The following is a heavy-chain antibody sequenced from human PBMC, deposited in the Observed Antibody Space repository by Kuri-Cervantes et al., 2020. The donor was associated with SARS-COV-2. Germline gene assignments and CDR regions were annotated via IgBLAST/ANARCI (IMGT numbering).Heavy chain of an antibody. CDR3: AKDMGTIFGVVIGSGYGMDV. V-gene: IGHV3-30*02. CDR2: IWYDGSNK. D-gene: IGHD3-3*01. Sequence: GGSLRLSCAASGFTFSSYGMHWVRQAPGKGLEWVAVIWYDGSNKYYADSVKGRFTISRDNSKNTLYLQMNSLRAEDTALYYCAKDMGTIFGVVIGSGYGMDVWGQGTTVTVSS. J-gene: IGHJ6*02. CDR1: GFTFSSYG.